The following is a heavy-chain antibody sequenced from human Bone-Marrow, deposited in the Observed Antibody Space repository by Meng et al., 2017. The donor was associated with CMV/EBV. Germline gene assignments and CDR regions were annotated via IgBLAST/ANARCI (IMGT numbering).Heavy chain of an antibody. V-gene: IGHV3-33*01. CDR1: GFTFSNFG. CDR3: ARDLIDQELGVDYYYGMDV. CDR2: IWYDGNNK. J-gene: IGHJ6*02. Sequence: GGSLRLSCVASGFTFSNFGMHWVRQAPGKGLEWVAVIWYDGNNKYYADSVKGRFTISRDNAKNSLYLQMNRLRAEDTAVYYCARDLIDQELGVDYYYGMDVWGQGTTVTVSS. D-gene: IGHD1-7*01.